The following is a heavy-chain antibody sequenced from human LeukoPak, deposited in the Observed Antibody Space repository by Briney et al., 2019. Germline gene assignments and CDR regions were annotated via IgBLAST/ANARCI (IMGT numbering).Heavy chain of an antibody. CDR1: GYTFTSYD. CDR2: MNPNSGDT. J-gene: IGHJ5*02. CDR3: ARVDFWSGYPENWFDP. D-gene: IGHD3-3*01. V-gene: IGHV1-8*01. Sequence: APVKVSCKASGYTFTSYDINWVRQATGQGLEWMGWMNPNSGDTGYAQKFQGRVTMTRDTSISTAYMELSSLRFEDTAVYYCARVDFWSGYPENWFDPWGQGTLVTVSS.